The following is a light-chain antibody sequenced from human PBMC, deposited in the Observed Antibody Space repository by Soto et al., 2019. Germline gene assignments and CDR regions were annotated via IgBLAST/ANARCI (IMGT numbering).Light chain of an antibody. Sequence: QPVLTQPPSAPGSPGQSVTISCTGTSSDVGGYESVSWYQHHPGNAPKLLIYEVTKRPSGVPHRFSGSKSGNTASLTVSGLQAEDEADYYCSSYTGINSLIFGGGTKLTVL. CDR3: SSYTGINSLI. V-gene: IGLV2-8*01. J-gene: IGLJ2*01. CDR1: SSDVGGYES. CDR2: EVT.